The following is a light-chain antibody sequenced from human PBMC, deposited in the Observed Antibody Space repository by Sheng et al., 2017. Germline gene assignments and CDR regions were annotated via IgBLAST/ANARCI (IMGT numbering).Light chain of an antibody. J-gene: IGLJ1*01. CDR1: SSDVGGYNS. V-gene: IGLV2-14*03. Sequence: QSALTQPASVSGSPGQSITISCSGSSSDVGGYNSVSWYQQHPGKSPQVLLFHDVNNSVPPEVSNRFSGSKSGNTASLTISGLQTEDEADYYCNSFTTGSTYVFGTGTKVTRP. CDR3: NSFTTGSTYV. CDR2: DVN.